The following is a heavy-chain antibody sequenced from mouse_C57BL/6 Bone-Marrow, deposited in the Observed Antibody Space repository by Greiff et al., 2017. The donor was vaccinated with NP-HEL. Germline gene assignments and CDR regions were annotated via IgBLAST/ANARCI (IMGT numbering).Heavy chain of an antibody. CDR1: GYTFTDYE. J-gene: IGHJ3*01. D-gene: IGHD2-4*01. V-gene: IGHV1-15*01. CDR2: IDPETGGT. CDR3: TLYDYFSWFAY. Sequence: QVQLQQSGAELVRPGASVTLSCKASGYTFTDYEMHWVKQTPVHGLEWIGAIDPETGGTAYNQKFKGKAILTAEKSSSTAYMELRSLTSEDSAVYYCTLYDYFSWFAYWGQGTLVTVSA.